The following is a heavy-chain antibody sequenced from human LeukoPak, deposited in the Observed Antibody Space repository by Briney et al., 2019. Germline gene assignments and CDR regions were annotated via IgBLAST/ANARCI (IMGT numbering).Heavy chain of an antibody. CDR3: AREALIEGFYYYMDV. CDR1: GDSISSGGYY. V-gene: IGHV4-61*02. D-gene: IGHD3-22*01. CDR2: IYASGNT. J-gene: IGHJ6*03. Sequence: SETLSLTCTVSGDSISSGGYYWSWIRQPAGKGLEWIGRIYASGNTNYNPSLKSRVTISVDTSKNQFSLKLSSVTAADTAVYYCAREALIEGFYYYMDVWGKGTTVTVSS.